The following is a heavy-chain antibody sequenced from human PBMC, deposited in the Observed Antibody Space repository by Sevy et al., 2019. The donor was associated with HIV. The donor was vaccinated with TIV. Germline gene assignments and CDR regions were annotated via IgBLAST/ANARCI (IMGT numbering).Heavy chain of an antibody. CDR1: GFDFSIYS. CDR3: AREGCTKPHDY. J-gene: IGHJ4*02. V-gene: IGHV3-23*01. CDR2: LFFGWGKI. D-gene: IGHD2-8*01. Sequence: GGSLRLSCAASGFDFSIYSMSWVRQAPGKGLEWVSTLFFGWGKINYADSVKGRFTISRDNSKSSLYLQMKNMRVEDTAVYYCAREGCTKPHDYWGQGTLVTVSS.